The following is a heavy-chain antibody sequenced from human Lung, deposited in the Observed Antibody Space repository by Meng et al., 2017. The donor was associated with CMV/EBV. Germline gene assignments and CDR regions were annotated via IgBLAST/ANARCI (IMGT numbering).Heavy chain of an antibody. J-gene: IGHJ4*02. CDR1: GFFFTGYY. Sequence: ASVKVSCKASGFFFTGYYMHWGRQAPGQGLEWMGWINPNSGGTKYAQKFQGRVTMTRDTSIRTAYMELRSLRSDDTAVYYCAREAEGSGYDFVDYWGQGTLVTVSS. CDR3: AREAEGSGYDFVDY. V-gene: IGHV1-2*02. D-gene: IGHD5-12*01. CDR2: INPNSGGT.